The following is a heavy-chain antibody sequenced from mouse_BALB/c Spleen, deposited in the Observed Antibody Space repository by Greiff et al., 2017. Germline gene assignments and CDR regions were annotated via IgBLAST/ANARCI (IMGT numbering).Heavy chain of an antibody. CDR3: ASDYYGYEGFAY. V-gene: IGHV1S33*01. J-gene: IGHJ3*01. Sequence: LMESGALVKISCKASGYTFTSYDINWVKQRPGQGLEWIGWIYPGDGSTKYNEKFKGKATLTADKSSSTAYMQLSSLTSENSAVYFCASDYYGYEGFAYGGQGTRVTVSA. CDR1: GYTFTSYD. D-gene: IGHD1-2*01. CDR2: IYPGDGST.